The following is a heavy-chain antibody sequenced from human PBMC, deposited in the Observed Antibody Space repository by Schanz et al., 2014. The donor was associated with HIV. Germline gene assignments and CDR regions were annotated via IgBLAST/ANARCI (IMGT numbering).Heavy chain of an antibody. D-gene: IGHD3-10*01. J-gene: IGHJ5*02. CDR1: GFTFDSYG. V-gene: IGHV3-30*03. CDR2: ISYDGRNK. Sequence: QVRLVESGGGVVRPGRSLRLSCAASGFTFDSYGMHWVRQAPGKGLEWVAVISYDGRNKYYADSVKGRFTISRDNSKNTLYLQVKSLRAEDTALYYCARDALPSSVRGMISNWFDPWGQGTLVTVSS. CDR3: ARDALPSSVRGMISNWFDP.